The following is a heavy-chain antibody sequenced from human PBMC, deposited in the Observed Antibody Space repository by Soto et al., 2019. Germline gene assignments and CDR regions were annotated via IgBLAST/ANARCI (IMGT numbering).Heavy chain of an antibody. CDR1: PGALSSSPDY. V-gene: IGHV4-39*01. J-gene: IGHJ5*02. D-gene: IGHD3-10*01. CDR2: INYSGNT. CDR3: PSRGPGGFEP. Sequence: LTCTPSPGALSSSPDYWVWIRRPPGKGLEFIGSINYSGNTYCSPSLKSRVTLSVAPSKNQFSLKVTSVTATDTSHYYCPSRGPGGFEPLRRGPLVTAST.